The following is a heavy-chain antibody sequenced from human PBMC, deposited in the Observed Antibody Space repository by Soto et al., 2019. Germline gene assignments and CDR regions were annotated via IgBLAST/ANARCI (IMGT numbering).Heavy chain of an antibody. Sequence: QVQLQESGPGLVKPSGTLSLTCAVSGASISDNWWSWVRQPPGKGLEWIGEIYHSGTTHYNPSLLSRVAMSVDKSNTRLSLNLNSVTAADTAVYYCARHISGPRTRGFDYWGQGTLVTVSS. J-gene: IGHJ4*02. CDR1: GASISDNW. V-gene: IGHV4-4*02. D-gene: IGHD2-21*01. CDR3: ARHISGPRTRGFDY. CDR2: IYHSGTT.